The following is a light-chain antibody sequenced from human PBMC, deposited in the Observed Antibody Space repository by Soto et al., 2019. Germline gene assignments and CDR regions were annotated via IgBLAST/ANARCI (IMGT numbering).Light chain of an antibody. CDR1: SSDVGSYNL. J-gene: IGLJ1*01. CDR3: CSYAGSSTLV. V-gene: IGLV2-23*02. CDR2: EVS. Sequence: QSVLTQPASVSGSPGQSITISCTGTSSDVGSYNLVSWYQQHPGKAPKLMIYEVSKRPSGVSNRFSGSKSGNTASLTISGLQAEDEADYYCCSYAGSSTLVFRTGTKVTVL.